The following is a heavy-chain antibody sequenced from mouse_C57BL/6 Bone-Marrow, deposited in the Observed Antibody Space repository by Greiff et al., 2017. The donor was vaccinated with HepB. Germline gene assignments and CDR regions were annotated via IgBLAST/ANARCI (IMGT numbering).Heavy chain of an antibody. CDR1: GYTFTSYG. CDR3: ARYYYERYYAMDY. CDR2: IYPRSGNT. Sequence: QVQLQQPGAELVKPGASVKMSCKASGYTFTSYGISWVKQRTGQGLEWIGEIYPRSGNTYYNEKFKGKATLTADKSSSTAYMELRSLTSEDSAVYFCARYYYERYYAMDYWGQGTSVTVSS. D-gene: IGHD2-4*01. V-gene: IGHV1-81*01. J-gene: IGHJ4*01.